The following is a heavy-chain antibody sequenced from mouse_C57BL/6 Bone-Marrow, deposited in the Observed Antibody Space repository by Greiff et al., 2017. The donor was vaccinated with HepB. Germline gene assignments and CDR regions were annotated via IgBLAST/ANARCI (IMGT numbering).Heavy chain of an antibody. D-gene: IGHD3-2*02. V-gene: IGHV14-4*01. CDR3: TTEWGHSSGSYLDY. Sequence: VQLQQSGAELVRPGASVKLSCTASGFNIKDDYMHWVKQRPEQGLEWIGWIDPENGDTEYASKFQGKATITADTSSNTAYLQLSSLTSEDTAVYYWTTEWGHSSGSYLDYWGQGTTLTVSS. CDR2: IDPENGDT. J-gene: IGHJ2*01. CDR1: GFNIKDDY.